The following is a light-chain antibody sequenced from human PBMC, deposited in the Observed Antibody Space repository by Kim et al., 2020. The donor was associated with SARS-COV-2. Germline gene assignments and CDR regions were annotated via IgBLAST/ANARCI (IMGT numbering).Light chain of an antibody. V-gene: IGLV3-21*04. CDR1: NIGSKS. Sequence: VSVAPGKTAWITCGGNNIGSKSVYWYQQKPGQAPVLVIYYDSDRPSGIPERFSGSNSGNTATLTISRVEAGDEADYYCQVWDSGVVFGGGTQLTVL. CDR2: YDS. J-gene: IGLJ2*01. CDR3: QVWDSGVV.